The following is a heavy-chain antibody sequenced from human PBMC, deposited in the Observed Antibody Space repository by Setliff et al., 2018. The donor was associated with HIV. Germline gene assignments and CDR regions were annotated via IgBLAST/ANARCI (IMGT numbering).Heavy chain of an antibody. D-gene: IGHD2-2*01. V-gene: IGHV4-39*07. CDR2: IYYTGNT. Sequence: SETLSLTCTVSGGSVGSSSYYWAWIRQPPGKGLEWIGSIYYTGNTKYNPSLESRVTFSIDTSENQFSLRLASVTAADTAIYYCARDDSIVLVPAIMRGDGFDFWGQGRMVTAS. CDR1: GGSVGSSSYY. J-gene: IGHJ3*01. CDR3: ARDDSIVLVPAIMRGDGFDF.